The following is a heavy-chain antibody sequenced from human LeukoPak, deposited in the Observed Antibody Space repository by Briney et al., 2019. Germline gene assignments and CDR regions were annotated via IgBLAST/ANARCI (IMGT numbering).Heavy chain of an antibody. CDR3: ARDANCSGGSCYFDY. V-gene: IGHV3-20*04. CDR1: GFTFDDYA. Sequence: GGSLRLSCAASGFTFDDYAMHWVRQAPGKGLEWVSGINWNGGSTGYADSVKGRFTISRDNAKNSLYLQMNSLRAEDTALYYCARDANCSGGSCYFDYWGQGTLVTVSS. D-gene: IGHD2-15*01. J-gene: IGHJ4*02. CDR2: INWNGGST.